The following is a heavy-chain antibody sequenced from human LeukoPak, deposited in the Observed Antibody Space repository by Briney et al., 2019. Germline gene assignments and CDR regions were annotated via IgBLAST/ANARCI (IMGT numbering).Heavy chain of an antibody. CDR3: ARAGYYDSGGLDY. CDR2: INHSGST. D-gene: IGHD3-22*01. V-gene: IGHV4-34*01. CDR1: GGSFSGYY. Sequence: SETLSLTCAVYGGSFSGYYWSWIRQPPGKWLEWIGEINHSGSTNYNPSLKSRVTISVDTSKNQFSLKLSSVTAADTAVYYCARAGYYDSGGLDYWGQGTLVTVSS. J-gene: IGHJ4*02.